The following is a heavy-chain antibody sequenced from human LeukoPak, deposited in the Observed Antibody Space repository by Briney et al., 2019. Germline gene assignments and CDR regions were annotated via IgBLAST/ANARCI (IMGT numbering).Heavy chain of an antibody. CDR3: AKGAYSSGPNWFDP. D-gene: IGHD6-19*01. J-gene: IGHJ5*02. Sequence: GGSLRPSCAASGFTVSSNYMSWVRQAPGKGLEWVSVIYSGGSTYYADSVKGRFTISRDNSKNTLCLQMNSLRAEDTAVYYCAKGAYSSGPNWFDPWGQGTLVTVSS. CDR1: GFTVSSNY. CDR2: IYSGGST. V-gene: IGHV3-53*01.